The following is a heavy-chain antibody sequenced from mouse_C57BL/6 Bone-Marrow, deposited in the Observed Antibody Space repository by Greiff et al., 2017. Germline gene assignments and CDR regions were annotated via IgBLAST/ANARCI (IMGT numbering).Heavy chain of an antibody. Sequence: EVMLVESGGGLVQPGGSMKLSCAASGFTFSDAWMDWVRQSPEKGLEWVAEIRNKANNHATYYAESVKGRFTISRDDSKSSVYLQMHSLRAGDTGIYYCTMAPFITTVVAFDDWGQGTTLTVSS. D-gene: IGHD1-1*01. CDR1: GFTFSDAW. CDR3: TMAPFITTVVAFDD. CDR2: IRNKANNHAT. V-gene: IGHV6-6*01. J-gene: IGHJ2*01.